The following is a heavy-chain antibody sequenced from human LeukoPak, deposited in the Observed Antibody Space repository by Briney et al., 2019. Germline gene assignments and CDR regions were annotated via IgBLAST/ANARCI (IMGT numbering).Heavy chain of an antibody. CDR2: IHHSGST. Sequence: PSETLSLTCTVSGGSISSGNYYWSWIRQHPGKGLEWIGYIHHSGSTYYNPSLKSRVIISVDTSKNQFSLKLNSVTAADTAVYYSATYGSGSYRFDPWGQGTLVTVSS. CDR3: ATYGSGSYRFDP. CDR1: GGSISSGNYY. D-gene: IGHD3-10*01. J-gene: IGHJ5*02. V-gene: IGHV4-31*03.